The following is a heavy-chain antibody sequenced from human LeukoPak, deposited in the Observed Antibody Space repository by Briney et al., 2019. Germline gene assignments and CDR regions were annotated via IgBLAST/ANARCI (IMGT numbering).Heavy chain of an antibody. Sequence: NPSETLSLTCTVSGGSISSYYWSWIRQPPGKGLEWIGYISKSGNTNYSPSLKSRVTIFGDTSKNQFFLRLTSVTAADTAVYYCARARYVNSFYAFDIWGQGTMVTVSS. CDR1: GGSISSYY. V-gene: IGHV4-59*01. D-gene: IGHD3-9*01. CDR2: ISKSGNT. J-gene: IGHJ3*02. CDR3: ARARYVNSFYAFDI.